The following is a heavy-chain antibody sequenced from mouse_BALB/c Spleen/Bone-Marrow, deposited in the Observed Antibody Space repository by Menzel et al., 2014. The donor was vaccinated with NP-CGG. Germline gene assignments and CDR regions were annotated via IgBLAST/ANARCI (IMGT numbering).Heavy chain of an antibody. CDR2: IWGDGSA. V-gene: IGHV2-6-7*01. Sequence: QVQLQQSGPGLVAPSQSLSITCTVSGFSLTGYGVSWVRQPPGKGLEWLGMIWGDGSADYNPALKSRLSITKDNSKSQVFLKMSSLQTDDTARYYCARDSFLITRALDYWGQGTSVTVSS. CDR1: GFSLTGYG. J-gene: IGHJ4*01. CDR3: ARDSFLITRALDY. D-gene: IGHD2-4*01.